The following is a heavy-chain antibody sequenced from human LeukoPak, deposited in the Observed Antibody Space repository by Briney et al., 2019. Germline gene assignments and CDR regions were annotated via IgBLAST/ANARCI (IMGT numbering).Heavy chain of an antibody. CDR2: MNPSSGNT. D-gene: IGHD3/OR15-3a*01. CDR1: GYTFTSYD. Sequence: ASVKVSCKASGYTFTSYDINWVRQATGQGLEWLGWMNPSSGNTGYAQKFQGRVTMTRDTSISTAYMELSSLRSEDTAVYYCARDPGTGYHNDAEYFQHWGQGTLVTVS. J-gene: IGHJ1*01. CDR3: ARDPGTGYHNDAEYFQH. V-gene: IGHV1-8*01.